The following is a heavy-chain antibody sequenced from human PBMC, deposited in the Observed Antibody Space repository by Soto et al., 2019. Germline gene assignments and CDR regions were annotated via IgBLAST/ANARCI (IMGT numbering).Heavy chain of an antibody. CDR3: AIAVAGTTAIAY. CDR1: GFTISSYW. J-gene: IGHJ4*02. D-gene: IGHD6-19*01. Sequence: GGSLRLSCVVSGFTISSYWMHWVRQAPGKGLVWVSRINGDGSSTNYADSVKGRFTISRDNAKNTLYLQMNTLRAEDTAVYYCAIAVAGTTAIAYWGQGNQVTVSS. V-gene: IGHV3-74*01. CDR2: INGDGSST.